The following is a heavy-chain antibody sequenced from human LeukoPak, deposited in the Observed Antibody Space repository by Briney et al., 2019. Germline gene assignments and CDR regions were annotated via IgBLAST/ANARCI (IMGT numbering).Heavy chain of an antibody. D-gene: IGHD4-17*01. CDR3: ARRPNMSYGDYRSGYYYGMDV. Sequence: GESLKISCKGSRDSFTGYWIGWVRQMPGKGLEWMGIIQPDDSDTRYSPSFQGQVTISADKSISTAYLQWTSLKASDTAMYYCARRPNMSYGDYRSGYYYGMDVWGQGTTVTVSS. CDR2: IQPDDSDT. V-gene: IGHV5-51*01. CDR1: RDSFTGYW. J-gene: IGHJ6*02.